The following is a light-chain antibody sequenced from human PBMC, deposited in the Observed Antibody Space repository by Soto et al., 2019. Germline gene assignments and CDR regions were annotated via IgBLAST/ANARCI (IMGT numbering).Light chain of an antibody. CDR2: WAS. CDR1: QSVLYSSNNKNY. Sequence: DIVRTQSQDSLAVSLGERATINCKSSQSVLYSSNNKNYLAWYQQKPGQPPKLLIYWASTRESGVPDRFSGSGSGTDFTLTISSLQAEDVAVYYCQQYYSTPRTFGPGTKVDIK. J-gene: IGKJ1*01. V-gene: IGKV4-1*01. CDR3: QQYYSTPRT.